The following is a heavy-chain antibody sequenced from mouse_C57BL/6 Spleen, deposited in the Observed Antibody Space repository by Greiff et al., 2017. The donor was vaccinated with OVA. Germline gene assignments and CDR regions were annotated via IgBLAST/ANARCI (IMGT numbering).Heavy chain of an antibody. CDR3: ARSPLMDY. J-gene: IGHJ4*01. CDR2: IYPGDGDT. CDR1: GYAFSSSW. D-gene: IGHD6-1*01. V-gene: IGHV1-82*01. Sequence: VKLQESGPELVKPGASVKISCKASGYAFSSSWMNWVKQRPGKGLEWIGRIYPGDGDTNYNGKFKGKATLTADKSSSTAYMQLSSLTSEDSAVYCCARSPLMDYWGQGTSVTVSA.